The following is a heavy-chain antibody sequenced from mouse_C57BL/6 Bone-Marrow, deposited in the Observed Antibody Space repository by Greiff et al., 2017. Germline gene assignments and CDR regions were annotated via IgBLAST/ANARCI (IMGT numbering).Heavy chain of an antibody. CDR1: GYTFTSYW. CDR3: ARGVPVLSAY. D-gene: IGHD5-1*01. CDR2: IHPISGST. Sequence: QVQLQQPGAELVKPGASVKLSCKASGYTFTSYWMHWVKQRPGQGLEWIGMIHPISGSTNYTEKFKSKATLTVDKSSSTAYMQISSLTSEDSAVYYCARGVPVLSAYWGQGTLVTVSA. V-gene: IGHV1-64*01. J-gene: IGHJ3*01.